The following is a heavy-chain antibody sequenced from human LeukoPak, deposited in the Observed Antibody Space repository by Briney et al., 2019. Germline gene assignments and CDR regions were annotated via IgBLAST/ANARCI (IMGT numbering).Heavy chain of an antibody. V-gene: IGHV3-30*18. CDR2: ISYDGSNK. J-gene: IGHJ4*02. CDR1: GFTFSSYG. CDR3: AKGTGSGWSIDY. D-gene: IGHD6-19*01. Sequence: GGSLRLSCAASGFTFSSYGMHWVRQAPGKGLEWVAVISYDGSNKYYADSVKGRFTISRDNSKNTLYLQMNSLRAEDTAVYYCAKGTGSGWSIDYWGQGTLVTVSS.